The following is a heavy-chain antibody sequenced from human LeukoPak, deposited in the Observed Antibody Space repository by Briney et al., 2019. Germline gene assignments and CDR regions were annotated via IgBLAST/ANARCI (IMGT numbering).Heavy chain of an antibody. J-gene: IGHJ6*04. CDR2: ITSSGSTI. V-gene: IGHV3-11*04. Sequence: GGSLRLSCTASGFTFSDYYMSWIRQAPGKGLEWVSYITSSGSTIDYADSVKGRFTISRDNAKSSLFLQMNSLRAEDTAVYYCAELGITMIGGVWGKGTMVTISS. CDR1: GFTFSDYY. CDR3: AELGITMIGGV. D-gene: IGHD3-10*02.